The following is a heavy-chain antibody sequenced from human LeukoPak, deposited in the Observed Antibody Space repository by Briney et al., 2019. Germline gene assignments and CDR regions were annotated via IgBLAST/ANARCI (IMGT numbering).Heavy chain of an antibody. V-gene: IGHV5-51*01. Sequence: GESLKISCTGSGFTFTNYWIGWVRQMPGKGLEWMGIIFPRDSDTRYSPSFQGQVTTPADKSTSTAYLQWSSLRASDSAMYYCARQAGVSAAIDYWGQGTLVTVSS. CDR2: IFPRDSDT. D-gene: IGHD2-2*01. CDR3: ARQAGVSAAIDY. CDR1: GFTFTNYW. J-gene: IGHJ4*02.